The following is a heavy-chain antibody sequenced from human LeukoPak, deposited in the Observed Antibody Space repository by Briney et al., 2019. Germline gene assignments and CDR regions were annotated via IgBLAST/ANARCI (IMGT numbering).Heavy chain of an antibody. Sequence: PGGSLRLSCAASGFTFSSYSMNWVRQAPGKGLEWVSSISSSSSYIYYADSVKGRFTISRDNAKNSLYLQMNSLRAEDTAVYYRARAAPGLSGAFDIWGQGTMVTVSS. J-gene: IGHJ3*02. V-gene: IGHV3-21*01. D-gene: IGHD2/OR15-2a*01. CDR3: ARAAPGLSGAFDI. CDR2: ISSSSSYI. CDR1: GFTFSSYS.